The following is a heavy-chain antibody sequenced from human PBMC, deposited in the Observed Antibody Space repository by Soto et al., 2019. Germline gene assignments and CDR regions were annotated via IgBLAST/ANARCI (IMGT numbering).Heavy chain of an antibody. D-gene: IGHD6-13*01. V-gene: IGHV1-58*02. CDR1: GFTFTSSA. CDR3: AAGVGSSCLAAFES. CDR2: IVVGSGNT. J-gene: IGHJ3*02. Sequence: ASVKVSCKASGFTFTSSAMQWVRQARGQRLEWIGWIVVGSGNTNYAQKFQERVTITRDMSTSTAYMELSSLRSEDTAVYYCAAGVGSSCLAAFESWGQGTMVTVSS.